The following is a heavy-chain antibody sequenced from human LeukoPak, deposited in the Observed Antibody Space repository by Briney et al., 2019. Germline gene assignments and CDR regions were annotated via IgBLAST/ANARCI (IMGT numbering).Heavy chain of an antibody. D-gene: IGHD3-3*01. CDR2: INWNGGST. CDR1: GFTFDDYG. V-gene: IGHV3-20*04. CDR3: ARDLPSSPYDFWSARHQYYYYMDV. J-gene: IGHJ6*03. Sequence: GGSLRLSCAASGFTFDDYGMSWVRQAPGKGLEWVSGINWNGGSTGYADSVKGRFTISRDNAKNSLYLQMNSLRAEDTALYYCARDLPSSPYDFWSARHQYYYYMDVWGKGTTVTVSS.